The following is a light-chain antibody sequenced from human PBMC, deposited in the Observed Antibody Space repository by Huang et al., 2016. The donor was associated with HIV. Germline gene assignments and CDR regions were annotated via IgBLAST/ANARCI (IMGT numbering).Light chain of an antibody. J-gene: IGKJ3*01. CDR2: GTS. V-gene: IGKV3-15*01. CDR1: QSIGRD. Sequence: EIVMTQSPAILSASLGERVTLSCKASQSIGRDLAWYQQKPGQAPRLHLYGTSTRATGVPARFSGSGSGTDFTLTISRLESEDFAVYFCQKYDTWPFTFGPGAKVDIK. CDR3: QKYDTWPFT.